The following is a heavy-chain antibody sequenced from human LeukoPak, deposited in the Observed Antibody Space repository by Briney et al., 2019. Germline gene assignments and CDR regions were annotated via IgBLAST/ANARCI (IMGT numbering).Heavy chain of an antibody. CDR1: GITFSDAW. CDR3: IANLDY. J-gene: IGHJ4*02. Sequence: GGSLRLSCEASGITFSDAWMSWVPQAPGKGLEWVGLLKSKTDGGTSDYAAPVKGRFTVSRNDSENTLFLQMDSLNIDDTAVYYCIANLDYWGQGTLVTVSS. D-gene: IGHD1-1*01. V-gene: IGHV3-15*01. CDR2: LKSKTDGGTS.